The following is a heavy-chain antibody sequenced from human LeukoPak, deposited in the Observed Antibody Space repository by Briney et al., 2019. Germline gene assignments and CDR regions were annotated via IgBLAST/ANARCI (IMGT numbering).Heavy chain of an antibody. CDR2: ISGDGGST. CDR1: GFTFDDYA. Sequence: PGGSLRLSCAASGFTFDDYAMHWVRQAPGKGLEWVSLISGDGGSTFYAASVKGRFTMSRDNSKNSLYLQMNSLRNEDTAFYYCPKCLFLDDGGYVSSSQDDFWGQGTLVTVSS. D-gene: IGHD4-17*01. J-gene: IGHJ4*02. V-gene: IGHV3-43*02. CDR3: PKCLFLDDGGYVSSSQDDF.